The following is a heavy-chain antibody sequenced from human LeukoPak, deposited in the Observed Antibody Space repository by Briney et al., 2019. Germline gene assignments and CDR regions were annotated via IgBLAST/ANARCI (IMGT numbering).Heavy chain of an antibody. D-gene: IGHD6-13*01. CDR1: GGSISNYY. Sequence: SETLSLTCTVSGGSISNYYWSWIRQPPGKGLEWIGYIYYSGSTYYNPSLKSRVTISVDTSKNQFSLKLSSVTAADTAVYYCARGSWYFDYWGQGTLVTVSP. V-gene: IGHV4-59*01. J-gene: IGHJ4*02. CDR3: ARGSWYFDY. CDR2: IYYSGST.